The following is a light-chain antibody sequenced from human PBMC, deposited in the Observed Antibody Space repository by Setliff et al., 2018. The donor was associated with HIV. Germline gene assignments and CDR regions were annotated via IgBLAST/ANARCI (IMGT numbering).Light chain of an antibody. CDR3: SSYTSTRALL. J-gene: IGLJ2*01. CDR1: SSDVGGYNF. Sequence: QSALTQPASVSGSPGQSVTISCTGTSSDVGGYNFVSWYQQRPGKTPELLIYDVTNRPSGVSDRFSGSKSGNTASLTISGLQPEDEADYYCSSYTSTRALLFGGGTK. CDR2: DVT. V-gene: IGLV2-14*03.